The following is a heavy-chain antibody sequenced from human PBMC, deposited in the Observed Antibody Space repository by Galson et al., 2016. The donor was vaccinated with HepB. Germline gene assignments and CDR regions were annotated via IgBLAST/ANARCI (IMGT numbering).Heavy chain of an antibody. J-gene: IGHJ3*02. CDR3: ARGNYTAVDI. D-gene: IGHD3-3*01. CDR1: GFTFTNYW. V-gene: IGHV4-34*01. CDR2: INNGGST. Sequence: LRLSCAASGFTFTNYWMTWVRQPPGKGLEWVSQINNGGSTNYNPSLKSRVTISVDKSKNQFSLQLSTVTAADTAVYYCARGNYTAVDIWGQGTMVTVSS.